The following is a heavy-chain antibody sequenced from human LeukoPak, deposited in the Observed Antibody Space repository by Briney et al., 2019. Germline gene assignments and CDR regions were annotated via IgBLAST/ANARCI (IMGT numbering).Heavy chain of an antibody. CDR3: ATVIFVYSAFDI. D-gene: IGHD3-16*02. V-gene: IGHV3-15*01. CDR2: IKSKHDGART. CDR1: GFTFSNAG. J-gene: IGHJ3*02. Sequence: GGSLRLSCAGSGFTFSNAGMSWVRQAPGKGLEWVGRIKSKHDGARTDYAAPVKGRFTISRDDSKNTLYLQMTSLNAEDSAVYFCATVIFVYSAFDIWGQGTVVTVSS.